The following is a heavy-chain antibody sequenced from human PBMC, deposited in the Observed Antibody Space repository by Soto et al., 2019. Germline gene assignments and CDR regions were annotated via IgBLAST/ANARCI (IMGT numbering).Heavy chain of an antibody. Sequence: EVQLLESGGGLVQPGGSLRLSCAASGFTFSSYAMSWVRQAPGKGLEWVSAISGSGGSTYYADSVKGRFTISRDNSKNTLYLQMNSLRAEDTAVYYCAKGPRPYYSDSSGYSTHLYYFDYWGQGTLVTVSS. D-gene: IGHD3-22*01. CDR3: AKGPRPYYSDSSGYSTHLYYFDY. CDR1: GFTFSSYA. V-gene: IGHV3-23*01. J-gene: IGHJ4*02. CDR2: ISGSGGST.